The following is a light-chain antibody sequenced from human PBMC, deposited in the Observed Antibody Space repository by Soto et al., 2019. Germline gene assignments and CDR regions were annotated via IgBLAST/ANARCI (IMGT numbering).Light chain of an antibody. CDR1: QSLLHSNGFNF. J-gene: IGKJ2*01. CDR3: MQALHTPYT. V-gene: IGKV2-28*01. Sequence: DIAMTQSPFSLSVTPGEPASFSCRSSQSLLHSNGFNFFDWYLQKPGQSPQLLIYLGSNRASGVPDRFSGSASGTDFTLKISRVEAEDVGVYYCMQALHTPYTFGQGTKLEIK. CDR2: LGS.